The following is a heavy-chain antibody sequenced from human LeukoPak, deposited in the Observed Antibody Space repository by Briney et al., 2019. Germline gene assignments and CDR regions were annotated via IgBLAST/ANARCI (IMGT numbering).Heavy chain of an antibody. J-gene: IGHJ6*02. CDR2: ISYDGSNK. V-gene: IGHV3-30-3*01. CDR3: ARRLLFTAGMDV. Sequence: GGSLRLSCAASGFTFSSYAMHWVRQAPGKGLEWVAVISYDGSNKYYADSVKGRFTISRDNSKNTLYLQMNSLRAEDTAVYYCARRLLFTAGMDVWGQGTTVTVSS. CDR1: GFTFSSYA. D-gene: IGHD2-15*01.